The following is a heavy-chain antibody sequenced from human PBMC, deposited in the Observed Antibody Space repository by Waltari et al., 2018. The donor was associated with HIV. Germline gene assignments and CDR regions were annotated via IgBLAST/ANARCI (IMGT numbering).Heavy chain of an antibody. CDR2: YYYSGGT. Sequence: QLQLQESGPGLVKPSETLSLTCTVSGGSISSTSYYWGWIRQPPGKGWGGIGMYYYSGGTYSNPSLKSRVTIAVDTSKNQFSLKLSSVTAADTAVYYCARLRGRGGITMIVPRFDPWGQGTLVTVSS. D-gene: IGHD3-22*01. CDR3: ARLRGRGGITMIVPRFDP. J-gene: IGHJ5*02. V-gene: IGHV4-39*01. CDR1: GGSISSTSYY.